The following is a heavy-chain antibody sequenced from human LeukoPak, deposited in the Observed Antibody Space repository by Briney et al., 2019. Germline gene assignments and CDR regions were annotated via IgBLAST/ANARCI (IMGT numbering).Heavy chain of an antibody. V-gene: IGHV1-2*02. J-gene: IGHJ6*03. Sequence: GASVKVSCKASGYTFTGYYMHWVRQAPGQGLEWMGWINPNSGGTNYAQKFQGRVTMTRDTSISTAYMELSRLRSDDTAVYYCARGSYYDILTGHLDDYYYMDVWGKGTTVTISS. CDR3: ARGSYYDILTGHLDDYYYMDV. CDR1: GYTFTGYY. D-gene: IGHD3-9*01. CDR2: INPNSGGT.